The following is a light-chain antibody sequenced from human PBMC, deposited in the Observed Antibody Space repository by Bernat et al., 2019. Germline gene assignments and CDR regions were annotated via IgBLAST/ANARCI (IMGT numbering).Light chain of an antibody. V-gene: IGKV3-15*01. J-gene: IGKJ4*01. CDR1: QARSNH. CDR3: QHYHDWRTT. Sequence: EIVMTQSPATLSVSPGERATLSFRASQARSNHLAWYQKIPGQPPRLIIYDASTRAAGIPARFSGTGSGTEFTLTINSLQSEDSAMYDCQHYHDWRTTFCGGASVEIK. CDR2: DAS.